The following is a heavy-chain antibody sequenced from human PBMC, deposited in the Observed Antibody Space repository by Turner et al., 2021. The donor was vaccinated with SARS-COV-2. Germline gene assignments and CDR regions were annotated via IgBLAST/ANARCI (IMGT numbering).Heavy chain of an antibody. D-gene: IGHD1-26*01. CDR2: ISYDGSNK. CDR3: ARAGWDLLPFDAFDI. Sequence: VQPVESGGGVVPPGRSLTPSCSAAGFTFSTYAMHWVRQAPGKGLEWVAVISYDGSNKYYADSVKGRFTISRDNSKNTLYLQMNSLRAEDTAVYYCARAGWDLLPFDAFDIWGQGTMVTISS. V-gene: IGHV3-30-3*01. CDR1: GFTFSTYA. J-gene: IGHJ3*02.